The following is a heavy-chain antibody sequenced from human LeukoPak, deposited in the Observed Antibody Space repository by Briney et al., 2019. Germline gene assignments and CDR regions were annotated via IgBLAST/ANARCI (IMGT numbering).Heavy chain of an antibody. Sequence: PGGSLRLSCEASGFALRKYAMSWVRRAPGKGLEWVSSVKSLGDTHYADSVKGRFTISRDNSEDTVYLQMNSLRVEDTAIYFCARCMVLRQGWCNWFDPWGQGTPVTVSS. CDR1: GFALRKYA. CDR3: ARCMVLRQGWCNWFDP. J-gene: IGHJ5*02. V-gene: IGHV3-23*01. CDR2: VKSLGDT. D-gene: IGHD2-8*01.